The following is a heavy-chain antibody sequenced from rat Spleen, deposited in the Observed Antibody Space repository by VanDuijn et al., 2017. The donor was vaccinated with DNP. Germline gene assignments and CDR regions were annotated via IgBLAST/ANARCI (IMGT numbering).Heavy chain of an antibody. CDR2: ISSGGDT. V-gene: IGHV2S12*01. CDR3: ARWYNWGYYFDY. Sequence: QVQLKESGPGLVQPSQTLSLTCTVSGFSLTSYGVSWVRQPPGKGLEWMSSISSGGDTFYNPSLQSRLSISRDASKNQVFLKMNSLRAEDMATYYCARWYNWGYYFDYWGQGVMVTVSS. CDR1: GFSLTSYG. D-gene: IGHD4-3*01. J-gene: IGHJ2*01.